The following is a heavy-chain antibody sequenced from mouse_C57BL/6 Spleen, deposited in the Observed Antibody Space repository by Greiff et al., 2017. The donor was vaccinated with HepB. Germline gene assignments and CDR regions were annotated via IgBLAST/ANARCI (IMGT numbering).Heavy chain of an antibody. CDR1: GYTFTSYG. Sequence: VQRVESGAELARPGASVKLSCKASGYTFTSYGISWVKQRTGQGLEWIGEIYPRSGNNYYNEKFKGKATLTADKSSSTAYMELRSLTSEDSAVYFCARGITTVVADYYAMDYWGQGTSVTVSS. J-gene: IGHJ4*01. CDR2: IYPRSGNN. V-gene: IGHV1-81*01. CDR3: ARGITTVVADYYAMDY. D-gene: IGHD1-1*01.